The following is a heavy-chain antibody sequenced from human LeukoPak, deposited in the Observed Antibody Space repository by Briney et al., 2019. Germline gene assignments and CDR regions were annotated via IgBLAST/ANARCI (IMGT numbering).Heavy chain of an antibody. J-gene: IGHJ5*02. CDR2: IIPIFGTA. D-gene: IGHD3-22*01. CDR3: ARHRGYDGSTYYRWFDP. V-gene: IGHV1-69*13. CDR1: GGTFSSYA. Sequence: ASVKVSCKASGGTFSSYAISWVRQAPGQGLEWMGGIIPIFGTANYAQKFQGRVTITADESTSTAYMELSSLRSEDTAVYYCARHRGYDGSTYYRWFDPWGQGTLVTVSS.